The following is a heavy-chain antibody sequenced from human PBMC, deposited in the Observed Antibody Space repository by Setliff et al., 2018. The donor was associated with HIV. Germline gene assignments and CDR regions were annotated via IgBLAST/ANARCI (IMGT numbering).Heavy chain of an antibody. D-gene: IGHD2-15*01. J-gene: IGHJ4*02. CDR3: AKGTPSCSFCFDN. Sequence: SETLSLTCAVYGGSFSGYYWTWIHQPPGKGLEWIGEIYYSGNTNYNPSLKSRVTMSVDKPKNHLSLKLSSVTAADTALYYCAKGTPSCSFCFDNWGLGTLVTVSS. V-gene: IGHV4-34*01. CDR2: IYYSGNT. CDR1: GGSFSGYY.